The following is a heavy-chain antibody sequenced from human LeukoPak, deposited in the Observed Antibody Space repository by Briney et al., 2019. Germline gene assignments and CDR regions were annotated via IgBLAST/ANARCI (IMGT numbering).Heavy chain of an antibody. CDR3: ARRGPPGESFLDY. Sequence: ASVKVSCKASGYTLTGYYMHWVRQAPGQGLEWMGWINPNSGGTNYAQKFQGRVTMTRDTSISTAYMELSRLRSDDTAVYYCARRGPPGESFLDYWGQGTLVTVSS. V-gene: IGHV1-2*02. CDR2: INPNSGGT. D-gene: IGHD1-14*01. CDR1: GYTLTGYY. J-gene: IGHJ4*02.